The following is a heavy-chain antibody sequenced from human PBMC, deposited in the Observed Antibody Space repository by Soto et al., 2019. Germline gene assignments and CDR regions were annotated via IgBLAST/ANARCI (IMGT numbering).Heavy chain of an antibody. D-gene: IGHD3-22*01. J-gene: IGHJ6*02. CDR1: GFTFYNAW. V-gene: IGHV3-15*04. CDR3: TTGMGYYDPYGFDV. CDR2: IDTNADGGTT. Sequence: EVQLVESGGGLVKPGGSLRLSCAVSGFTFYNAWMNWVRQAPGQGLEWVGRIDTNADGGTTDYAAPGKGRFTISRDDSKTTLDLRMNSLKTEDTAVYYCTTGMGYYDPYGFDVWGQGTTVTVSS.